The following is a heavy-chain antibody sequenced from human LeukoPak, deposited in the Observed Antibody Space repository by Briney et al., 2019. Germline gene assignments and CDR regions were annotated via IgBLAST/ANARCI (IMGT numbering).Heavy chain of an antibody. V-gene: IGHV4-31*03. Sequence: SQTLSLTCTVSGGSISSGGYYWSWIRQHPGKGLEWIVYIYYSGSTYYNPSLKSRVTISVDTSKNQFSLKLSSVTAADTAVYYCARNSMWFGEVYFDYWGQGTLVTVS. J-gene: IGHJ4*02. CDR3: ARNSMWFGEVYFDY. CDR1: GGSISSGGYY. D-gene: IGHD3-10*01. CDR2: IYYSGST.